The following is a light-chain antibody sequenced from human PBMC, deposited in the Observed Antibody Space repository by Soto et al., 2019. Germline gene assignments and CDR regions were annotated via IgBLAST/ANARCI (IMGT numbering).Light chain of an antibody. J-gene: IGKJ2*01. CDR2: AAS. CDR3: QQSYSAPVT. CDR1: QRIGSY. Sequence: DFQMTQSPSSLSASIGDRVTITCRASQRIGSYLNWFQQKPGEAPKLLIQAASSLQGGVPSRFSGSGSGTDFTLTINSLQPEDFAVYYCQQSYSAPVTFGQGTKL. V-gene: IGKV1-39*01.